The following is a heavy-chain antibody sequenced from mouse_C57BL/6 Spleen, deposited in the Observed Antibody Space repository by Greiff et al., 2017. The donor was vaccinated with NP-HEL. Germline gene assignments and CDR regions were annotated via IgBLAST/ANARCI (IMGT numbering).Heavy chain of an antibody. CDR1: GFTFSSYA. Sequence: EVQLVESGEGLVKPGGSLKLSCAASGFTFSSYAMSWVRQTPEKRLEWVAYISSGGDYIYYADTVKGRFTISRDNARNTLYLQMSSLKSEDTAMYYCTRGAGSTMVTTGFAYWGQGTLVTVSA. J-gene: IGHJ3*01. V-gene: IGHV5-9-1*02. CDR3: TRGAGSTMVTTGFAY. D-gene: IGHD2-2*01. CDR2: ISSGGDYI.